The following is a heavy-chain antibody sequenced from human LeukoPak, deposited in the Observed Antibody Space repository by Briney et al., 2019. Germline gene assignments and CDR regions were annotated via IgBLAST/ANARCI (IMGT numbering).Heavy chain of an antibody. CDR3: ATAYYDSSGYTVGGY. Sequence: ASVKVSCKVSGYTLTELSMHWVRQAPGKGLEWMGGFDPEDGETIYAQKFQGRVTMTEDTSTDTAYMELSSLRSEDTAVYYCATAYYDSSGYTVGGYWCQGTLVTVSS. CDR2: FDPEDGET. V-gene: IGHV1-24*01. CDR1: GYTLTELS. J-gene: IGHJ4*02. D-gene: IGHD3-22*01.